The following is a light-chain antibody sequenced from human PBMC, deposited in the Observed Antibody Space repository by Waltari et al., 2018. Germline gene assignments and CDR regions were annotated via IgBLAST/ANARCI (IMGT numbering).Light chain of an antibody. V-gene: IGLV2-23*01. CDR2: EGS. CDR1: SSDVGSYNL. J-gene: IGLJ3*02. Sequence: QSALTQPASVSGSPGRSITISCTAPSSDVGSYNLVSWYQQHPSKAPKLMSYEGSKRPSGVSDRFSGSKSGNTASLTISGLQAEDEADYYCWSYAGSSTWVFGGGTKLTVL. CDR3: WSYAGSSTWV.